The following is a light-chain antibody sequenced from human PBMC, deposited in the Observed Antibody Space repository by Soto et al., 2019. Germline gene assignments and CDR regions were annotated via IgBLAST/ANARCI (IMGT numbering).Light chain of an antibody. CDR1: SSDVGGYNY. CDR3: SSYTSSSTLV. J-gene: IGLJ1*01. Sequence: QSPLTQPASVSGSPGQSITISCTGTSSDVGGYNYVSWYQQHPGKAPKLMIYEVSNRPSGVSNRFSGSKSGNTASLTISGLQAEDEAHYYCSSYTSSSTLVFGTGTKVTV. CDR2: EVS. V-gene: IGLV2-14*01.